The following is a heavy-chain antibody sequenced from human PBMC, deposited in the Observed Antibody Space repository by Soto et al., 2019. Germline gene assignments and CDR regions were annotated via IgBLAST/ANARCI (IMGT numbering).Heavy chain of an antibody. Sequence: QVQLVQSGAEVKKPGSSVKVSCKASGGTFSSYTISWVRQAPGQGLEWMGRIIPILGIANYAQKFQDRVTITAYKSTSTAYMELSSLRSEDTAGYYCGRWPLKYSGYDYGYFDYWGQGTLVTVSS. V-gene: IGHV1-69*02. CDR3: GRWPLKYSGYDYGYFDY. J-gene: IGHJ4*02. CDR1: GGTFSSYT. D-gene: IGHD5-12*01. CDR2: IIPILGIA.